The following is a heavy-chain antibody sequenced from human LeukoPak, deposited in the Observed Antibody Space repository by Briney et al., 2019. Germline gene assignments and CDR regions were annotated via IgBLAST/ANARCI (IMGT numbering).Heavy chain of an antibody. CDR3: AIMHGYYDGSGYWVQ. J-gene: IGHJ4*02. CDR2: ISPSGDRT. CDR1: GFTFGSYG. D-gene: IGHD3-22*01. Sequence: KTGRSLRLSCAASGFTFGSYGMSWVRQAPGKGLGWVSFISPSGDRTSNADSVEGRFTISKDNPRDTLYLQMNSLRDEDTAGYYCAIMHGYYDGSGYWVQWGQGTLVTVSS. V-gene: IGHV3-23*01.